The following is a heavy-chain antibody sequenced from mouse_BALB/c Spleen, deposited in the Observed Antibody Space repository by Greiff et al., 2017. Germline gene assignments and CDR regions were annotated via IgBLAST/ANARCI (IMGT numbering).Heavy chain of an antibody. CDR1: GFTFSDYY. D-gene: IGHD1-1*01. V-gene: IGHV5-4*02. J-gene: IGHJ4*01. Sequence: DVKVEESGGGLVKPGGSLKLSCAASGFTFSDYYMYWVRQTPEKRLEWVATISDGGSYTYYPDSVKGRFTISRDNAKNNLYLQMSSLKSEDTAMYYCARDLYGGYAMDYWGQGTSVTVSS. CDR2: ISDGGSYT. CDR3: ARDLYGGYAMDY.